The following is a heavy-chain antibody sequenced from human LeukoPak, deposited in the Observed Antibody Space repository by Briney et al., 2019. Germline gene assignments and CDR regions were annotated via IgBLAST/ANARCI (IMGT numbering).Heavy chain of an antibody. CDR3: ASITLRVLDY. CDR2: IYYSGST. Sequence: PSETLSLTCTVSGGSISSSSYYWGWIRQPPGKGLEWIGSIYYSGSTYYNPSLKSRVTISVDTSKNQFSLKLSSVTAADTAVYHCASITLRVLDYWGQGTLVTVSS. D-gene: IGHD3-3*01. V-gene: IGHV4-39*01. J-gene: IGHJ4*02. CDR1: GGSISSSSYY.